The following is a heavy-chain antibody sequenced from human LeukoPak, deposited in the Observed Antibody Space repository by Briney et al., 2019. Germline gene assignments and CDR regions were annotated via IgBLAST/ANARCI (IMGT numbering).Heavy chain of an antibody. Sequence: GASVKVSCKASAYTFTSYDINWVRHATGQGLEWMGWMNPNSGNTGYAQKFQGRVTMTRNTSISTAYMELSSLRSEDTAVYYCARGAPGSYCSGGSCPYFDYWGQGTLISVSS. CDR2: MNPNSGNT. V-gene: IGHV1-8*01. D-gene: IGHD2-15*01. CDR1: AYTFTSYD. CDR3: ARGAPGSYCSGGSCPYFDY. J-gene: IGHJ4*02.